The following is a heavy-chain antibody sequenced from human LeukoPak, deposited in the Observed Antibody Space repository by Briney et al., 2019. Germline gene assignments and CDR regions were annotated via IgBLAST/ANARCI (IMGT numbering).Heavy chain of an antibody. J-gene: IGHJ4*02. Sequence: ASVKVSCKASGGTFSSYAISWVRQAPGQGLEWMGWINPNSGGTNYAQKFQGRVTMTRDTSISTAYMELSRLRSDDTAVYYCARPTIGQLVVYWGQGTLVTVSS. CDR1: GGTFSSYA. CDR3: ARPTIGQLVVY. D-gene: IGHD6-6*01. CDR2: INPNSGGT. V-gene: IGHV1-2*02.